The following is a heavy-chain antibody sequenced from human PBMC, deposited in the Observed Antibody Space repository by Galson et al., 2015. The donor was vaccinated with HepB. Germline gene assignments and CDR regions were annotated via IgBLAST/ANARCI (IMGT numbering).Heavy chain of an antibody. V-gene: IGHV3-64D*06. CDR2: ISSNGGST. J-gene: IGHJ6*03. CDR1: GFPFSSHA. Sequence: SLRLSCAASGFPFSSHAMHWVRQAPGKGLEYVSAISSNGGSTYYADSVKGRFTLSRDNSKNTLYLQMSSLRAEDTAVYYCVKGPNYCSSASCSRGYYYYMDVWGKGTTVTVSS. D-gene: IGHD2-2*01. CDR3: VKGPNYCSSASCSRGYYYYMDV.